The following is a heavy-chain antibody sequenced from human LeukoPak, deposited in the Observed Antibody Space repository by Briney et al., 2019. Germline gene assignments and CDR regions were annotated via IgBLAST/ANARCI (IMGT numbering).Heavy chain of an antibody. J-gene: IGHJ5*01. CDR2: INADGSST. V-gene: IGHV3-74*01. CDR1: GFTFNTQW. Sequence: PGGSLRLSCAASGFTFNTQWMNWVRQAPGKGLVWVSRINADGSSTGYADSVQGRFTISRDNAKNTLYLQMNSLRAEDTAVYYCARTRIWGDDSWGQGALVTVSS. D-gene: IGHD7-27*01. CDR3: ARTRIWGDDS.